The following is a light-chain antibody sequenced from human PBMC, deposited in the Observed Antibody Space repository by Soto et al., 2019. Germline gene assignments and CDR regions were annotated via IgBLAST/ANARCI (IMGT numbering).Light chain of an antibody. CDR1: QSVTSTY. J-gene: IGKJ5*01. Sequence: EIVLTQSPGTLSLSPGDRATLSCWASQSVTSTYLAWYQKKPGQAPRLLIYGASFRATGIPDRFTGSGSGTDFTLTISRLEPEDVAVYYCQQYGRLHHPITFGQGTRLEIK. CDR3: QQYGRLHHPIT. CDR2: GAS. V-gene: IGKV3-20*01.